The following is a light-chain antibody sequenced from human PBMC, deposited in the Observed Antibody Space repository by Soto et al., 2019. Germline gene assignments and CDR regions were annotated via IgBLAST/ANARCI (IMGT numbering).Light chain of an antibody. CDR2: GAS. CDR3: KQYNTLPLN. V-gene: IGKV3-15*01. Sequence: ELVMTQSPATLSGSPGERATLSCRASQSVSSNLAWYQQKPGQAPRLLIYGASTRATGIPARFSGSGSGTEFTLNISSLQSEDFAVYYCKQYNTLPLNFGGGNKVEIK. J-gene: IGKJ4*01. CDR1: QSVSSN.